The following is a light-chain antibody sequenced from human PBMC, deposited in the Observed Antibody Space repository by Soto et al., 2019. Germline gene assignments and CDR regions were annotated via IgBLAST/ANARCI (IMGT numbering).Light chain of an antibody. V-gene: IGLV1-44*01. Sequence: QSVLTQPPSASGTPGQRVTISCSGSSSNIGSYTVNWYQQLPGTAPKLLIYSDNQRPSGVPDRFSGSKSGTSASLAISGLQSENEADYYCATWDASRIGWVFGGGTKLTVL. J-gene: IGLJ2*01. CDR1: SSNIGSYT. CDR3: ATWDASRIGWV. CDR2: SDN.